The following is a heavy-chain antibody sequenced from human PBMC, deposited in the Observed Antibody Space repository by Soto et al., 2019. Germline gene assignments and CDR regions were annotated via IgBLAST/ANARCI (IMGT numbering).Heavy chain of an antibody. V-gene: IGHV1-69*02. CDR2: IIPIAAIA. CDR3: ARGSTIVRGAPSWFDP. J-gene: IGHJ5*02. Sequence: SVKVSCKASGGTFSRYTINWVRQAPGRGLEWMGRIIPIAAIANYTQKFQGRVTITVDKSSTTAYMELSSLRSDDTAVYYCARGSTIVRGAPSWFDPWGQGTLVTVSS. D-gene: IGHD3-10*01. CDR1: GGTFSRYT.